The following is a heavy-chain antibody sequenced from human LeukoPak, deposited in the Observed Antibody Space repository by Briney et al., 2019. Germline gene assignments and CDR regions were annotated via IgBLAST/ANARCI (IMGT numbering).Heavy chain of an antibody. D-gene: IGHD3-9*01. CDR1: GCTFSSYA. V-gene: IGHV1-69*01. CDR2: IIPIFGTA. CDR3: ARDNTYYDILTGYWSGYYFDY. Sequence: SVKVSCKASGCTFSSYAISWVRQAPGQGLEWMGGIIPIFGTANYAQKFQGRVTITADESTSTAYMELSSLRSEDTAVYYCARDNTYYDILTGYWSGYYFDYWGQGTLVTVSS. J-gene: IGHJ4*02.